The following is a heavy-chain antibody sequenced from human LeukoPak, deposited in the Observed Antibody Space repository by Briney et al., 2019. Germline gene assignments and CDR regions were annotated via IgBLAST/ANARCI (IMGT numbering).Heavy chain of an antibody. CDR2: IYYSGGT. CDR1: GGSISSYY. J-gene: IGHJ4*02. V-gene: IGHV4-59*08. CDR3: ARHGSWDYFDY. Sequence: TSETLSLTCTVSGGSISSYYWSWIRQPPGKGLEWIGYIYYSGGTNYNPSLKSRVTISVDTSKNQFSLKLSSVTAADTAVYYCARHGSWDYFDYWGQGTLVTVSS. D-gene: IGHD6-13*01.